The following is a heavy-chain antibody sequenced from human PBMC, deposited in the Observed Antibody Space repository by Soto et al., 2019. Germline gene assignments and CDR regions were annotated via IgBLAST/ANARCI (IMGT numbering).Heavy chain of an antibody. CDR3: XXXXRNSGSYCDI. Sequence: DVQLVESGGGLVQPGGSLRLSCAASGFTFSTNSMNWVRQAPGKGLEWVSYIXXXSSTIKYADSVRGRFTISRDNAKXXXXXXXXXXXXXXXXXXXXXXXXRNSGSYCDIWGQGTLVTVSS. V-gene: IGHV3-48*04. J-gene: IGHJ3*02. D-gene: IGHD1-26*01. CDR2: IXXXSSTI. CDR1: GFTFSTNS.